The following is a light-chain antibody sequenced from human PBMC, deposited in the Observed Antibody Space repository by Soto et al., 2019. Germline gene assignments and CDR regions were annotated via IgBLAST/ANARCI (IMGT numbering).Light chain of an antibody. V-gene: IGLV2-14*01. Sequence: QSVLTQPPSASGPPGQSITISCTGTSSDVGGYHYVSWYQQYPGKAPKVMIYDVSNRPSGVSNRFSGSKSGNTASLTISGLQAEDEADYYCSSYTTSSTYVFGTGTKVTVL. CDR3: SSYTTSSTYV. CDR1: SSDVGGYHY. CDR2: DVS. J-gene: IGLJ1*01.